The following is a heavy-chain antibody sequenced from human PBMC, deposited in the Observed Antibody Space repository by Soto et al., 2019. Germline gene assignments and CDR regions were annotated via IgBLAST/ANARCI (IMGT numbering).Heavy chain of an antibody. V-gene: IGHV4-31*03. Sequence: QVQLQESGPGLVKPSQTLSLTCTVSGGSISSGGYYWSWIRQHPGKGLEWIGYIYYSGSTYYNPSLKSRVTISVDTSKNQFTLKLSSVTAADTAVYYCARTHSGYDEYYFDYWGQGTLVTVSS. CDR2: IYYSGST. J-gene: IGHJ4*02. CDR1: GGSISSGGYY. D-gene: IGHD5-12*01. CDR3: ARTHSGYDEYYFDY.